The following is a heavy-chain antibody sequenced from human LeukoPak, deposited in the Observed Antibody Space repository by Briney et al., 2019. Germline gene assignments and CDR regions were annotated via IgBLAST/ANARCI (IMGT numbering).Heavy chain of an antibody. CDR3: ARESRGYGDYWVHSTVYYFDY. Sequence: PSETLSLTCTVSGGSISSYCWSWIRQPAGKGLEWIGRIYTSGSTNYNPSLKSRVTMSVDTSKNQFSLKLSSVTAADTAVYYCARESRGYGDYWVHSTVYYFDYWGQGTLVTVSS. D-gene: IGHD4-17*01. CDR1: GGSISSYC. J-gene: IGHJ4*02. V-gene: IGHV4-4*07. CDR2: IYTSGST.